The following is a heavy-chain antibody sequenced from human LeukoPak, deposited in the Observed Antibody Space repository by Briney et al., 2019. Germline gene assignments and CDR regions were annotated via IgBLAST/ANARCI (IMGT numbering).Heavy chain of an antibody. CDR2: IYYSGST. CDR3: ARDLGYYDSSGYSHYFDY. Sequence: KPSETLSLTCTVSGGSISSGGYYWSWIRQHPGKGLEWIGYIYYSGSTYYNPSLKSRVTISVDTSKNQFSLKLSSVTAADTAVYYCARDLGYYDSSGYSHYFDYWGQGTLVTVSS. CDR1: GGSISSGGYY. V-gene: IGHV4-31*03. J-gene: IGHJ4*02. D-gene: IGHD3-22*01.